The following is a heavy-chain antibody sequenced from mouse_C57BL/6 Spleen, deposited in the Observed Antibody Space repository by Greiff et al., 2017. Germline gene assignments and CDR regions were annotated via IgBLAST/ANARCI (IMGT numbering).Heavy chain of an antibody. D-gene: IGHD2-3*01. V-gene: IGHV1-15*01. CDR1: GYTFTDYE. J-gene: IGHJ3*01. Sequence: QVQLKESGAELVRPGASVTLSCKASGYTFTDYEMHWVKQTPVHGLEWIGAIDPDTGGTAYNQKFKGKAILTADKSSSTAYMELRSLTSEDSAVYYCTRFSYEGYYGFAYWGQGTLVTVSA. CDR2: IDPDTGGT. CDR3: TRFSYEGYYGFAY.